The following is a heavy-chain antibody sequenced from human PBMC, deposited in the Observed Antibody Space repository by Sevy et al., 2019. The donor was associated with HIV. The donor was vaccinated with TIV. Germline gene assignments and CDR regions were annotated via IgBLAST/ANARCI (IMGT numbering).Heavy chain of an antibody. CDR1: GGSISSGGYS. J-gene: IGHJ4*02. CDR3: ARVRGKYYYDSSGYFDY. V-gene: IGHV4-30-2*01. D-gene: IGHD3-22*01. CDR2: IYHSGST. Sequence: SETLSLTCAVSGGSISSGGYSWSWIRQPPGKGLEWIGYIYHSGSTYYNPSLKSRVTLSVDRSKNQFSLRLSSVTAADTAVYYCARVRGKYYYDSSGYFDYWGQGTLVTVSS.